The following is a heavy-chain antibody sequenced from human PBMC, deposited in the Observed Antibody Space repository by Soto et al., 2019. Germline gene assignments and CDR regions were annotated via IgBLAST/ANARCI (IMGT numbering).Heavy chain of an antibody. D-gene: IGHD3-16*02. J-gene: IGHJ6*02. V-gene: IGHV4-30-4*01. CDR2: IYYSGST. CDR3: ARGWIMITCGGVIVQPYYGMYV. CDR1: GGSISSGDYY. Sequence: QVQLQESGPGLVKPSQTLSLTCTVSGGSISSGDYYWSWIRQPPGKGLEWIGYIYYSGSTYYNPSLKSRVTLSLGPSKQQSSLKLSSVTAADTAVYYCARGWIMITCGGVIVQPYYGMYVWGQGTTVTVSS.